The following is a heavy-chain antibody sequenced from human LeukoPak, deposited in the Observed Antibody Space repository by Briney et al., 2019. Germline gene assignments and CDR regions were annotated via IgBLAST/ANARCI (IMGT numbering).Heavy chain of an antibody. V-gene: IGHV3-30-3*01. J-gene: IGHJ4*02. Sequence: GGSLRLSCAASGFTFSSYAMHWVRQAPGKGLEWVAVISFDVNNKNYAGSVKGRVTISRDNSKNTLYLQMNSLRAEDTAVYYCARATWHYWGQGTLVTVSS. CDR3: ARATWHY. CDR1: GFTFSSYA. CDR2: ISFDVNNK. D-gene: IGHD4-11*01.